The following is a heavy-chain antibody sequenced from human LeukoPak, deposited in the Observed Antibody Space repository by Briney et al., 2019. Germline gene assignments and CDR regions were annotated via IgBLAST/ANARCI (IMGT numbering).Heavy chain of an antibody. J-gene: IGHJ5*02. CDR1: GYTFTGYY. Sequence: GASVKVSCKASGYTFTGYYMHWVRQAPGQGLEWMGRINPNSGGTNYAQKFQGRVTMTRDTSISTAYMELSRLRSDDTAVYYCASNPPYSSSWYFWFDPWGQGSLVTVSS. CDR2: INPNSGGT. D-gene: IGHD6-13*01. V-gene: IGHV1-2*06. CDR3: ASNPPYSSSWYFWFDP.